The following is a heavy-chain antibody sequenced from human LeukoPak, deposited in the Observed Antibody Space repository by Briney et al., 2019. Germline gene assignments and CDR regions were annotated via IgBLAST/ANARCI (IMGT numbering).Heavy chain of an antibody. D-gene: IGHD3-10*01. V-gene: IGHV1-24*01. Sequence: EASVKVSCKVSGYTLTVLSMHWVRQAPGKGLEWMGGFDPEDGETIYAQKFQGRVTMTEDTSTDTAYMELSSLRSEDTAVYYCATSNDGSGAYYYYGMDVWGKGTTVTVSS. J-gene: IGHJ6*04. CDR3: ATSNDGSGAYYYYGMDV. CDR1: GYTLTVLS. CDR2: FDPEDGET.